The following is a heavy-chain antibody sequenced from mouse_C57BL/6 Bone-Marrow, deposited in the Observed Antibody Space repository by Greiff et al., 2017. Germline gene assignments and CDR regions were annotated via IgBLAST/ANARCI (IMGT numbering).Heavy chain of an antibody. Sequence: EVKLMESGGGLVQPGGSLSLSCAASGFTFTDYYMRWVRQPPGKALEWLGFIRNNANGYTTEYSASVKGRFTISRDNSQSILYLQMNALRAEDSATYYCARYKGPYYDSSYDDFYYWGQGTTPTVSS. CDR1: GFTFTDYY. CDR3: ARYKGPYYDSSYDDFYY. D-gene: IGHD1-1*01. J-gene: IGHJ2*01. CDR2: IRNNANGYTT. V-gene: IGHV7-3*01.